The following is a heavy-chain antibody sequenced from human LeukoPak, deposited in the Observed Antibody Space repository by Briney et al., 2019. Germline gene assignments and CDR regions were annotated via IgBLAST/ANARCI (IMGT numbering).Heavy chain of an antibody. Sequence: GASVKVSCKASGYTFTGYYMHWVRQAPGQGLERMGWINPNSGGTNYAQKFQGRVTMTRDTSISTAYMELSRLRSDDTAVYYCATSTGYSSSWYDYWGQGTLVTVSS. J-gene: IGHJ4*02. CDR2: INPNSGGT. CDR3: ATSTGYSSSWYDY. V-gene: IGHV1-2*02. CDR1: GYTFTGYY. D-gene: IGHD6-13*01.